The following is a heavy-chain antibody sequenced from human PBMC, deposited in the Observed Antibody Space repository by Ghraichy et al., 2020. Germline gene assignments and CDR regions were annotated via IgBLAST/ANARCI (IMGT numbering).Heavy chain of an antibody. V-gene: IGHV3-21*01. J-gene: IGHJ6*02. CDR3: ARLPVRGVITVNPNYYYGMDV. Sequence: GESLNISCAASGFTFSSYSMNWVRQAPGKGLEWVSSISSSSSYIYYADSVKGRFTISRDNAKNSLYLQMNSLRAEDTAVYYCARLPVRGVITVNPNYYYGMDVWGQGTTVTVSS. CDR2: ISSSSSYI. D-gene: IGHD3-10*01. CDR1: GFTFSSYS.